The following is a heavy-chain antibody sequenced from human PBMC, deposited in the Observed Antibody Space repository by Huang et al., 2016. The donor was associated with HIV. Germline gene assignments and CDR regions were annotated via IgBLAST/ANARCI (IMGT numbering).Heavy chain of an antibody. D-gene: IGHD5-18*01. CDR2: INPSVVST. J-gene: IGHJ3*02. V-gene: IGHV1-46*02. Sequence: QVQLVQSGAEVKKPGASVKVSCKASGDTFNTYYIQWVRQAPVQGLEWMGVINPSVVSTKYAQKLQGRVTMTRDTSTTTVYMELNSLRSEDTAIYYCARGRMVRDAFHIWGQGTMVTVSS. CDR1: GDTFNTYY. CDR3: ARGRMVRDAFHI.